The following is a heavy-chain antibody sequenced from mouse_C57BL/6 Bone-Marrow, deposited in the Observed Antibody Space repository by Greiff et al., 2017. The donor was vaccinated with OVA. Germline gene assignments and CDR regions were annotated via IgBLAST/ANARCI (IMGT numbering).Heavy chain of an antibody. CDR2: ISSGGDYI. CDR1: GFTFSSYA. V-gene: IGHV5-9-1*02. Sequence: EVKVVESGEGLVKPGGSLKLSCAASGFTFSSYAMSWVRQTPEKRLEWVAYISSGGDYIYYADTVKGRFTISRDNARNTLYLQMSSLKSEDTAMYYCTRAPHYYGSSYGYFDVWGTGTTVTVSS. D-gene: IGHD1-1*01. CDR3: TRAPHYYGSSYGYFDV. J-gene: IGHJ1*03.